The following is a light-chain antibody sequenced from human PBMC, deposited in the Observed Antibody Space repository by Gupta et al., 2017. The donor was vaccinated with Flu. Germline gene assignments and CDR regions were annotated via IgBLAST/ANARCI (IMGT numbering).Light chain of an antibody. CDR1: HSNIGRNY. V-gene: IGLV1-51*02. J-gene: IGLJ2*01. CDR2: EDN. Sequence: QSVLTQPPSVSAAPGQDVTISCSGSHSNIGRNYVSWYQHFPGTAPKLLIFEDNRRPSGIPDRFSGSKTGTSATLAITGLQTEDEADYYCGTGDHSRTGGLFGGGTKVTVL. CDR3: GTGDHSRTGGL.